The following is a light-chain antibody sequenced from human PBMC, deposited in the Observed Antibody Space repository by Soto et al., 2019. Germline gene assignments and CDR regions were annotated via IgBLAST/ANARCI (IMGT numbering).Light chain of an antibody. V-gene: IGLV6-57*04. CDR3: QSYDGRDVV. CDR2: EDS. J-gene: IGLJ2*01. Sequence: NFMLTQPHSVSESPGKTATIPCTRSSGDIAARYVQWYQQRPGSAPTTVIYEDSQRPSGVPDRFSGSIDRSSNSASLIISGLKTEDEADYYCQSYDGRDVVFGGGTKVTVL. CDR1: SGDIAARY.